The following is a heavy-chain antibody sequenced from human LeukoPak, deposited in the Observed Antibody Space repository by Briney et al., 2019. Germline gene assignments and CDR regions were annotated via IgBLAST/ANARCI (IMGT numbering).Heavy chain of an antibody. CDR3: ARDHSSSWYLISS. Sequence: GASVKVSCKASGGTFSSYAISWVRQAPGQGLEWMGRIIPILGIANYAQKFQGRVTITADKSTSTAYMELSSLRSEDTAVYYCARDHSSSWYLISSWGQGTLVTVSS. D-gene: IGHD6-13*01. V-gene: IGHV1-69*04. J-gene: IGHJ5*02. CDR1: GGTFSSYA. CDR2: IIPILGIA.